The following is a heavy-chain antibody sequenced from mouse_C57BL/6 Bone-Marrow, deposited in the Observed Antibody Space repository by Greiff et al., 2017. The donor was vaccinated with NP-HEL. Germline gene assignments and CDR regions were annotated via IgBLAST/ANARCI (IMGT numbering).Heavy chain of an antibody. Sequence: EVKLVESGGGLVQPKGSLKLSCAASGFSFNTYAMNWVRQAPGKGLEWVARIRSKSNNYATYYADSVKDRFTISRDDSESMLYLQMNNLKTEDTAMYYCVDSNRGSSFAYWGQGTLVTVSA. D-gene: IGHD2-5*01. CDR3: VDSNRGSSFAY. CDR1: GFSFNTYA. V-gene: IGHV10-1*01. J-gene: IGHJ3*01. CDR2: IRSKSNNYAT.